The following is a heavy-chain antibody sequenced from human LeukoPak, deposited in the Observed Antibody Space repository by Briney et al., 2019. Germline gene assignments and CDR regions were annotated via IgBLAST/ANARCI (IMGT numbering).Heavy chain of an antibody. V-gene: IGHV3-53*04. J-gene: IGHJ4*02. CDR1: GFTVSNNY. Sequence: GGSLRLSCAASGFTVSNNYMNWVRQAPGKGLEWVSVIYIGGSTYYADSVKGRFTISRRNSNNTLYLQMNSLRDEDTAVYYCARETKYGGYSYGFLDYWGQGTPVTVSS. CDR2: IYIGGST. CDR3: ARETKYGGYSYGFLDY. D-gene: IGHD5-18*01.